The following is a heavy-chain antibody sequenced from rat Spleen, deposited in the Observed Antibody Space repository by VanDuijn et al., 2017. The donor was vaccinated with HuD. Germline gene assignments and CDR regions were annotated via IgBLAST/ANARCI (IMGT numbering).Heavy chain of an antibody. CDR3: TTVTY. CDR2: ISTRGGST. V-gene: IGHV5-25*01. Sequence: EVQLVESGGDLAQPGRSMKLSCAASGFTFSNYYMAWVRQAPTKGLEWVASISTRGGSTYYRDSVKGRFTISRDNAKSTLYLQMNSLRSEDTATYYCTTVTYWGQGTLVTVSS. CDR1: GFTFSNYY. J-gene: IGHJ3*01.